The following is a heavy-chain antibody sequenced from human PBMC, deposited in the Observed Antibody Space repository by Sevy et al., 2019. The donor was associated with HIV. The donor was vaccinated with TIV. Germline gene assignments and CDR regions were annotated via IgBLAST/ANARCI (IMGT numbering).Heavy chain of an antibody. D-gene: IGHD2-21*01. Sequence: ASVKVSCKVSGYTLTELSMHWVRQAPGKGLEWMGGFDPEDGETIYAQKFQGRVTMTEDTSTDTGYMELSSLRSEDTAVYYCATDRAVISDPDYYYGMDVWGQGTTVTVSS. CDR3: ATDRAVISDPDYYYGMDV. CDR1: GYTLTELS. V-gene: IGHV1-24*01. CDR2: FDPEDGET. J-gene: IGHJ6*02.